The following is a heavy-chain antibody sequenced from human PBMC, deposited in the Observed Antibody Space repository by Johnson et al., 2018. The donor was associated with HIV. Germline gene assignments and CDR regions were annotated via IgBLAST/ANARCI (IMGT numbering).Heavy chain of an antibody. Sequence: QLVESGGGLVKPGGSLRLSCAASGFIFSDYYMSWIRQAPGKGLEWVSYISSSGGSIYYADSVKGRFTISRDNAKNSLFLEMNSLRAEDTAVYYCARVLADGWFSYDVFDVWGQGTLVIVSS. D-gene: IGHD6-19*01. J-gene: IGHJ3*01. CDR2: ISSSGGSI. CDR3: ARVLADGWFSYDVFDV. V-gene: IGHV3-11*01. CDR1: GFIFSDYY.